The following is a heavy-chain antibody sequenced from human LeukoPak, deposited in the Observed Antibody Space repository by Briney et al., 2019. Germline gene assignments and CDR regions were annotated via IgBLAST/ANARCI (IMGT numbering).Heavy chain of an antibody. CDR3: ARDESPLAAAGVH. Sequence: ASVKVSCKTSGYTFTGYYIHWVRQAPGQGLEWMGWINPNSGGTKYVEKFQGRVIMTRDTSISAAYMELSRLRSDDTAVYYCARDESPLAAAGVHWGQGTLVTVSS. CDR1: GYTFTGYY. J-gene: IGHJ4*02. D-gene: IGHD6-13*01. V-gene: IGHV1-2*02. CDR2: INPNSGGT.